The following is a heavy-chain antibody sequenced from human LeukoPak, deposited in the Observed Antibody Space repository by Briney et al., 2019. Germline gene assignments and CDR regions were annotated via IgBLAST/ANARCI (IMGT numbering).Heavy chain of an antibody. D-gene: IGHD1-1*01. CDR1: GATFSSYA. J-gene: IGHJ4*02. CDR2: IIPIFGTA. CDR3: ARDRATGGVDY. Sequence: SVTVTCTAAGATFSSYANSWVRQPLGHGLEWMGGIIPIFGTANYAQKFQGRVTITADESTSTAYMELSSLRSEDTAVYYCARDRATGGVDYCGQGTLVTVSS. V-gene: IGHV1-69*13.